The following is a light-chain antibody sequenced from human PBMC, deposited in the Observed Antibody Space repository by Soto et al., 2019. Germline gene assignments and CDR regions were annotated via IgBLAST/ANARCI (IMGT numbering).Light chain of an antibody. J-gene: IGKJ1*01. Sequence: EIVMTQSPATLSVSPGETATLSCRASQRLNNNLAWYQQKPGQAPRLLIYGASTRATGIPARFSGSGSGTEFTLTISSLQSEDFAVYYCQQYNNWPLTFGQGTKVDIK. CDR3: QQYNNWPLT. V-gene: IGKV3-15*01. CDR2: GAS. CDR1: QRLNNN.